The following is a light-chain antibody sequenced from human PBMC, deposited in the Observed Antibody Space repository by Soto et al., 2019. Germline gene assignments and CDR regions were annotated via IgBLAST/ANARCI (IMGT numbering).Light chain of an antibody. CDR2: DAS. Sequence: EVVLTQSPATLSLSPGERATLSCRASQSVSSSLAWYQQKPGQAPRLLIYDASNRATGIPARFSGSGSGTDFTLTISSLEPEDFAVYYCQQRGNWPRTFGGGTKVEVK. J-gene: IGKJ4*01. CDR1: QSVSSS. V-gene: IGKV3-11*01. CDR3: QQRGNWPRT.